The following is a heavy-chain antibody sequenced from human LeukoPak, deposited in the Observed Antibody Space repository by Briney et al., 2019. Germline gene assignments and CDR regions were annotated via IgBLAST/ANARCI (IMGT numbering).Heavy chain of an antibody. D-gene: IGHD5-12*01. CDR2: MNPESGNT. V-gene: IGHV1-8*01. CDR3: TRAIRHHLLSDY. Sequence: GASVKVSCKASGYTFSNFDINWVRQATGQGPEWMGWMNPESGNTGYAQKFQGRVTMTRDSSKSTAYMELISLRFEDTAIYYCTRAIRHHLLSDYWGQDTLVTVSS. J-gene: IGHJ4*02. CDR1: GYTFSNFD.